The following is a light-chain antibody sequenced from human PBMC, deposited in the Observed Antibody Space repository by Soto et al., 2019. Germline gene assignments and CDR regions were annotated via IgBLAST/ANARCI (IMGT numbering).Light chain of an antibody. J-gene: IGKJ5*01. Sequence: EVVMTQFPATLSVSQGERATLSCRASQSISSTLAWYQQKPGQGPRLLIYDASTRATGIPARFSGSGSGTDFTLTISRLEPEDFAVYYCQQHETLITFGQGTYWR. V-gene: IGKV3-15*01. CDR2: DAS. CDR1: QSISST. CDR3: QQHETLIT.